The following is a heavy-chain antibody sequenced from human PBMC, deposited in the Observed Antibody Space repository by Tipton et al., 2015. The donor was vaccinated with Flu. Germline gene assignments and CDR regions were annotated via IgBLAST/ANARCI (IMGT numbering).Heavy chain of an antibody. CDR2: IYPSGTT. CDR1: SGSIRSNNYF. J-gene: IGHJ4*02. V-gene: IGHV4-39*01. CDR3: ARLSYYDVDLKNFYFDY. Sequence: GLVKPSETLSLTCTVSSGSIRSNNYFCAWIRQPPGKRLELIGSIYPSGTTYYNPSLKSRVTISVDTSKSQFSLKLRSVTAADTAVYYCARLSYYDVDLKNFYFDYWGQGALVTVSS. D-gene: IGHD3-10*02.